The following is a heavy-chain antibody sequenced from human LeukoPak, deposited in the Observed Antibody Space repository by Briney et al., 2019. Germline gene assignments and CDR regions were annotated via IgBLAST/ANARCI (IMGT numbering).Heavy chain of an antibody. CDR2: INPSSGGT. D-gene: IGHD3-3*01. CDR3: ARDRDEYYDFWYGYSPTTNCFDP. V-gene: IGHV1-2*02. CDR1: GYTFTGYY. Sequence: GASVKLSCKASGYTFTGYYMNWVRQAPGQGLEWIAWINPSSGGTNYAQTFQGRVTITRDTSNSTPYMEMNRLRAEDTAVYYCARDRDEYYDFWYGYSPTTNCFDPWGQGTLVTLPS. J-gene: IGHJ5*02.